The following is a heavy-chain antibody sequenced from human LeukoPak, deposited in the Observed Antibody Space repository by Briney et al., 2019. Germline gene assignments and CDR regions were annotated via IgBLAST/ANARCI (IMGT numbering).Heavy chain of an antibody. CDR3: ARETEDYGDSYALKYFDL. Sequence: SETLSLTCTVSGGSISSYYWSWIRQPAGKGLEWIGRIYTSGSTNYNPSLKSRVTMSVDTSKNQFSLKLSSVTAADTAVYYCARETEDYGDSYALKYFDLWGRGTLVTVSS. V-gene: IGHV4-4*07. J-gene: IGHJ2*01. CDR1: GGSISSYY. D-gene: IGHD4-17*01. CDR2: IYTSGST.